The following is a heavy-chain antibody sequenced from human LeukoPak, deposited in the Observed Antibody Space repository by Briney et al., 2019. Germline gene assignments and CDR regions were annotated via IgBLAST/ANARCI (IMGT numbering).Heavy chain of an antibody. Sequence: PGGSLRLSCAASGFIFSDYYMSWIRQAPGKGLEWVSYISYSGSTLYYADSVKGRFTMSRDNAKNSVYLQMNSLRAEDTAFYYCTRDAALVPGKNFWGQGTLVTVSS. CDR1: GFIFSDYY. J-gene: IGHJ4*02. CDR2: ISYSGSTL. CDR3: TRDAALVPGKNF. V-gene: IGHV3-11*04. D-gene: IGHD6-19*01.